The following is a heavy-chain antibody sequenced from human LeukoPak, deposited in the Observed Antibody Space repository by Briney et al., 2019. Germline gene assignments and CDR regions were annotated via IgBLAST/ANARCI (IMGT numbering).Heavy chain of an antibody. CDR2: ISSSSSYI. Sequence: GGSLRFSCAASGFTFSSYSMNWVRQAPGKGLEWVSSISSSSSYIYYADSVKGRFTISRDNAKNSLYLQMNSLRAEDTAVYYCAREPDSSGYLDYWGQGTLVTVSS. CDR1: GFTFSSYS. CDR3: AREPDSSGYLDY. J-gene: IGHJ4*02. D-gene: IGHD3-22*01. V-gene: IGHV3-21*01.